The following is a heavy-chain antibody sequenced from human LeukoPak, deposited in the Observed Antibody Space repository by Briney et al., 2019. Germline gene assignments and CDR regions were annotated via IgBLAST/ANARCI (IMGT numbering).Heavy chain of an antibody. V-gene: IGHV4-59*01. Sequence: PSETLSLTCTVSGGSISFNYWNWIRQSPEKGLQWIGYIYSRGNSKCSPSLESRVTISVDTYKNQFSLKLKSVTAADTAVYYCARGDTPMVRTYYYGMDVWGQGTTVTVSS. CDR3: ARGDTPMVRTYYYGMDV. CDR2: IYSRGNS. CDR1: GGSISFNY. D-gene: IGHD5-18*01. J-gene: IGHJ6*02.